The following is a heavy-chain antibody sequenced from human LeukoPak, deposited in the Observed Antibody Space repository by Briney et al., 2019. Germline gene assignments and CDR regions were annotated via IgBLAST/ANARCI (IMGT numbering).Heavy chain of an antibody. J-gene: IGHJ4*02. V-gene: IGHV3-48*03. CDR3: AREVDTVIGSLDY. D-gene: IGHD3-22*01. Sequence: GGSLRLSCAPSGFSFSYYEMNCVRQAPGKGVEWVSYIRSSDNTIYYADSVKGRFTISRDNAKNLVHLQMNSLRAEDTAVYYCAREVDTVIGSLDYWGQGTLVTVSS. CDR2: IRSSDNTI. CDR1: GFSFSYYE.